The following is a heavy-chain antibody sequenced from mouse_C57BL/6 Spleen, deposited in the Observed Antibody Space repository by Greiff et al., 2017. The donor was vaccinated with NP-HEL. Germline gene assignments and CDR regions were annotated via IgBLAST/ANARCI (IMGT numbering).Heavy chain of an antibody. V-gene: IGHV1-85*01. J-gene: IGHJ3*01. Sequence: VQGVESGPELVKPGASVKLSCKASGYTFTSYDINWVKQRPGQGLEWIGWIYPRDGSTKYNEKFKGKATLTVDTSSSTAYMELHSLTSEDSAVYFCARSYSNYDVPCAYWGQGTLVTVSA. CDR3: ARSYSNYDVPCAY. D-gene: IGHD2-5*01. CDR2: IYPRDGST. CDR1: GYTFTSYD.